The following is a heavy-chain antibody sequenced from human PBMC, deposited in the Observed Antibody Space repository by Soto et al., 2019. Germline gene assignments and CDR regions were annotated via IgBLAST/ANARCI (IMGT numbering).Heavy chain of an antibody. CDR3: ATPAGIAVAGTGYGMDV. J-gene: IGHJ6*02. CDR2: IYHSGST. CDR1: GGSISSSNW. Sequence: ETLSLTCAVSGGSISSSNWWSWVRQPPGKGLEWIGEIYHSGSTNYNPSLKSRVTISVDKSKNQFSLKLSSVTAADTAVYFWATPAGIAVAGTGYGMDVWGQGTTVTVSS. D-gene: IGHD6-19*01. V-gene: IGHV4-4*01.